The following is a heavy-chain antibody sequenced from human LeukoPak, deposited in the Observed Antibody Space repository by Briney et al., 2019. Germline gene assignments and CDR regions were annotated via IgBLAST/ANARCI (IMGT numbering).Heavy chain of an antibody. J-gene: IGHJ4*02. Sequence: PGGSLRLSCAASGFTFSSYSMNWVRQAPGKGLEWVSSISSSSSYVYYADSVKGRFTISRDNAKNSLYLQMNSLRAEDTAVYYCARIGLSSGYYIIDYWGQGTLVTVSS. V-gene: IGHV3-21*01. CDR3: ARIGLSSGYYIIDY. CDR2: ISSSSSYV. CDR1: GFTFSSYS. D-gene: IGHD3-22*01.